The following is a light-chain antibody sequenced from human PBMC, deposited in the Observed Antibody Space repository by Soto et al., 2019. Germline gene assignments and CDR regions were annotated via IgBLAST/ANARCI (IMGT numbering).Light chain of an antibody. J-gene: IGKJ5*01. CDR3: QQRSAWPPSIT. CDR1: QSVSSS. CDR2: DAS. Sequence: EIVWPQSPATLSLSPGERATLSCRASQSVSSSLAWYQQKPGQPPRLLIHDASSRATGIPARFSGSGSGTDFTLTISSLEPEDFALYYCQQRSAWPPSITFGQGTRLEI. V-gene: IGKV3-11*01.